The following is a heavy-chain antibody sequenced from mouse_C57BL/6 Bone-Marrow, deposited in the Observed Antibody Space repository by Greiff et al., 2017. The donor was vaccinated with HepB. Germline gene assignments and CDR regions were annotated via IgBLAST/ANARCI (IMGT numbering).Heavy chain of an antibody. CDR1: GYTFTSYG. CDR2: IYPRSGNT. V-gene: IGHV1-81*01. Sequence: QVHVKQSGAELARPGASVKLSCKASGYTFTSYGISWVKQRTGQGLEWIGEIYPRSGNTYYNEKFKVKATLTADKSSSTAYMELRSLTSEDSAVYFCASPPIYYYGSSYFDYWGQGTTLTVSS. J-gene: IGHJ2*01. CDR3: ASPPIYYYGSSYFDY. D-gene: IGHD1-1*01.